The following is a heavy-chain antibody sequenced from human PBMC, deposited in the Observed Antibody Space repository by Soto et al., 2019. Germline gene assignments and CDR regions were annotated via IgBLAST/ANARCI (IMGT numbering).Heavy chain of an antibody. Sequence: SGPTLVNPTQTLTLTCTFSGFSLSTSGVGVGWIRQPPGKALEWLALIYWDDDKRYSPSLKSRLTITKDTSKNQVVLTMTNMDPVDTATYYCARQNPTLLGGVAPAETFDYWGQGTLVTVSS. CDR2: IYWDDDK. CDR3: ARQNPTLLGGVAPAETFDY. V-gene: IGHV2-5*02. D-gene: IGHD3-16*01. J-gene: IGHJ4*02. CDR1: GFSLSTSGVG.